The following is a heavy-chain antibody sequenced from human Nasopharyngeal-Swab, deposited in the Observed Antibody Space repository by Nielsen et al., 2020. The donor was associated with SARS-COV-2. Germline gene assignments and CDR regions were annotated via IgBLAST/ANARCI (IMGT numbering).Heavy chain of an antibody. CDR1: GYTLTELS. J-gene: IGHJ6*02. CDR3: ATGFVVVPAANPYYYYYGMDV. Sequence: ASVKVSCKVSGYTLTELSMHWVRQAPGKGLEWMGGFDPEDGETIYAQKFQGRVTMTEDTSTDTAYVELSSLRSEDTAVYYCATGFVVVPAANPYYYYYGMDVWGQGTTVTVSS. D-gene: IGHD2-2*01. CDR2: FDPEDGET. V-gene: IGHV1-24*01.